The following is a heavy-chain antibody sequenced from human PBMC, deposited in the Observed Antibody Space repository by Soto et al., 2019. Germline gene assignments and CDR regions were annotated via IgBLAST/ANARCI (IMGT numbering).Heavy chain of an antibody. CDR2: IYYSGST. CDR1: GGSISSGSYY. V-gene: IGHV4-39*01. D-gene: IGHD3-3*01. J-gene: IGHJ3*02. Sequence: QLQLQESGPGLVKPSETLSLTCTVSGGSISSGSYYWGWIRQPPGKGLQWIGYIYYSGSTYYNPSLKSRVTISVDTSKNQCSLKLSSVTAADTAVYYCARQRGIFGDAFDIWGQGTMVTVSS. CDR3: ARQRGIFGDAFDI.